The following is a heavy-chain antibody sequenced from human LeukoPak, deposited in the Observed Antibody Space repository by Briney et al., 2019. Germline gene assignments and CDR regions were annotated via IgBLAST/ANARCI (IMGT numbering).Heavy chain of an antibody. V-gene: IGHV4-59*01. Sequence: SETLSLTCTVSGGSISSYYWSWIRQPPGKGLEWIGYIYYSGSTNYNPSLKSRVTISVDASKNQFSLKLSSVTAADTAVYYCARVATIHYYYMDVWGKGTTVTVSS. CDR3: ARVATIHYYYMDV. CDR2: IYYSGST. D-gene: IGHD5-24*01. J-gene: IGHJ6*03. CDR1: GGSISSYY.